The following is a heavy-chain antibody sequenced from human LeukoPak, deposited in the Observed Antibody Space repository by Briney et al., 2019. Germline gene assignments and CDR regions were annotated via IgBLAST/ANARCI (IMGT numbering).Heavy chain of an antibody. CDR1: GFTVSSSNY. D-gene: IGHD6-25*01. V-gene: IGHV3-66*01. J-gene: IGHJ4*02. CDR2: IYTGGTT. Sequence: GGSPGLSCAAPGFTVSSSNYINWVRQAPGKGLEWVSGIYTGGTTYYTDSVKGRFTISRDNAKNTLYLQMDSLRAEDTAVYYCARDGAAAVNYWGQGTLVTVSS. CDR3: ARDGAAAVNY.